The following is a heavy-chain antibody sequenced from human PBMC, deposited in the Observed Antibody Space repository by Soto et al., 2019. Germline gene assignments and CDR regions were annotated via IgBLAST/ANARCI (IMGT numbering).Heavy chain of an antibody. V-gene: IGHV3-23*01. CDR1: GFTFSTYA. CDR2: ISGSSGGST. J-gene: IGHJ4*02. CDR3: AKVSRFPGGLRSLF. Sequence: EVQLLESGGTLVQPGGSLRLSCAASGFTFSTYAMNWVRQAPGKGLEWVSYISGSSGGSTYYADSVKGRFTISRDNYKNTLFLQMHSLRVEDTAVYYCAKVSRFPGGLRSLFWGQGSLITVSS. D-gene: IGHD3-10*01.